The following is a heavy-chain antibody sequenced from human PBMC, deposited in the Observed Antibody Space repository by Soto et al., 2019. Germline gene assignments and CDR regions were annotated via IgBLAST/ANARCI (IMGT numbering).Heavy chain of an antibody. Sequence: PADSLLRTCTLYGSSIISSIYFWASIRLLPGKGLEWIGSIYYSGSTYDTPPLKSRVNTPVDTSKNQLSLKLSSVTAAQTAVYYCARHWDTYYDFWSGYPPRGCFDYCGQGTLVT. CDR2: IYYSGST. J-gene: IGHJ4*02. CDR3: ARHWDTYYDFWSGYPPRGCFDY. CDR1: GSSIISSIYF. D-gene: IGHD3-3*01. V-gene: IGHV4-39*01.